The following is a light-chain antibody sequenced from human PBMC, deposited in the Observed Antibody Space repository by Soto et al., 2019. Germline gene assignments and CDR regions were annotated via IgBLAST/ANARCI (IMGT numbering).Light chain of an antibody. V-gene: IGKV3-11*01. Sequence: EVLLTQSPSTLSLSVGDSATLSCRASESVSRYLAWYQQRPGQAPRLLIYDASNRATGIPARFSGSGSGTDFTLSISSLEPEDFAVYYCQQRSSWPWTFGQGTKVDIK. CDR2: DAS. J-gene: IGKJ1*01. CDR1: ESVSRY. CDR3: QQRSSWPWT.